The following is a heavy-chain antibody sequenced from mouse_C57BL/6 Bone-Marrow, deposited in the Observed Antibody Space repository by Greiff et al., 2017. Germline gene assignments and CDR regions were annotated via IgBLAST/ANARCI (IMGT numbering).Heavy chain of an antibody. J-gene: IGHJ3*01. CDR3: ARAWGVGRVAY. CDR1: GYAFSSSW. V-gene: IGHV1-82*01. D-gene: IGHD3-1*01. Sequence: VKLMESGPELVKPGASVKISCKASGYAFSSSWMNWVKQRPGQGLEWIGRIYPGDGDTNYNGKFKGKATLTADKSSSTAYMQLSSLTSEDSAVQLCARAWGVGRVAYWGEGSVVTVTA. CDR2: IYPGDGDT.